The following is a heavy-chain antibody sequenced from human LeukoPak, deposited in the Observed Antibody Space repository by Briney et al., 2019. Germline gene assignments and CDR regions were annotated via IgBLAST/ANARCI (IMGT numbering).Heavy chain of an antibody. J-gene: IGHJ4*02. D-gene: IGHD5-24*01. CDR1: GYTFTGYY. Sequence: GASVKVSCKASGYTFTGYYMHWVRQAPGKGLEWMGGFDPEDGETIYAQKFQGRVTMTEDTSTDTAYMELSSLRSEDTAVYYCATHRWGDGYNYYFDYWGQGTLVTVSS. CDR2: FDPEDGET. V-gene: IGHV1-24*01. CDR3: ATHRWGDGYNYYFDY.